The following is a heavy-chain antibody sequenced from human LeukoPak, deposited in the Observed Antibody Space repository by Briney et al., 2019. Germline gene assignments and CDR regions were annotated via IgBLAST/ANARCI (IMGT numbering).Heavy chain of an antibody. V-gene: IGHV3-21*01. CDR3: AKGTYSSSSRDYFDY. Sequence: PGGSLRLSCAASGFTFSSYSMNWVRQAPGKGLEWVSSISSSSSYIYYADSVKGRFTISRDNSKNTLYLQMNSLRAEDTAVYYCAKGTYSSSSRDYFDYWGQGTLVTVSS. CDR2: ISSSSSYI. CDR1: GFTFSSYS. J-gene: IGHJ4*02. D-gene: IGHD6-6*01.